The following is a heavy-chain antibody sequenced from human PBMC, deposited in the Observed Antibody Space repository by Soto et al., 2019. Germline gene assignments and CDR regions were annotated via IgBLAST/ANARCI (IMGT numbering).Heavy chain of an antibody. J-gene: IGHJ4*02. Sequence: QVQLQESGPGLVKPSQTLSLTCTVSGGSISSGDYYWSWIRQPPGKGLEWIGYIYYSGSTYYNPSLKSRVTISVDTSKKQFSLKLSSVTEADAAVYYFARGLRYFDWLRVGYYLDYWGQGTLVTVSS. CDR3: ARGLRYFDWLRVGYYLDY. CDR1: GGSISSGDYY. CDR2: IYYSGST. D-gene: IGHD3-9*01. V-gene: IGHV4-30-4*01.